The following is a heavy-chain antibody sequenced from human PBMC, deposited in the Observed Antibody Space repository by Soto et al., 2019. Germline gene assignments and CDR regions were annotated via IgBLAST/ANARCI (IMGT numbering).Heavy chain of an antibody. CDR3: AREAKIAGYCSGGSCYSLAFDY. CDR2: IIPIFGTA. CDR1: GGTFSSYA. D-gene: IGHD2-15*01. Sequence: ASVKVSCKASGGTFSSYAISWVRQAPGQGLEWMGGIIPIFGTANYAQKFQGRVTITADESTSTAYMELSSLRSEDTAVYYCAREAKIAGYCSGGSCYSLAFDYWGQGTLVTVSS. V-gene: IGHV1-69*13. J-gene: IGHJ4*02.